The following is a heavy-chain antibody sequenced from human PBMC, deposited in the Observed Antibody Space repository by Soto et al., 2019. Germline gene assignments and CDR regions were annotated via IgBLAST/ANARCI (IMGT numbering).Heavy chain of an antibody. Sequence: SETLSLTCTVPRGSITNYYWSWIRQPPGKGLEWIGYIYSSGITKYNPSLKSRVTISVDTSKNQFSLKLTSVTGPDTAVYYCARTGSSAYFLPYFDSWGQGTLVTVSS. CDR2: IYSSGIT. CDR3: ARTGSSAYFLPYFDS. D-gene: IGHD3-16*01. J-gene: IGHJ4*02. V-gene: IGHV4-59*01. CDR1: RGSITNYY.